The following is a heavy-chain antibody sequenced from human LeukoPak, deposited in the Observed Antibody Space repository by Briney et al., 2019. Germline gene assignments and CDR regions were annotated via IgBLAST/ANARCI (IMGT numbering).Heavy chain of an antibody. J-gene: IGHJ4*02. Sequence: GGSLRLSCAASGFTFSSYWMSWVRQAPGKGLEWVANIKQDGSEKYYVDPVKGRFTISRDNAKNSLYLQMNSLRAEDTAVYYCARPGQEVRGVLFDYWGQGTLVTVSS. CDR1: GFTFSSYW. V-gene: IGHV3-7*01. D-gene: IGHD3-10*01. CDR3: ARPGQEVRGVLFDY. CDR2: IKQDGSEK.